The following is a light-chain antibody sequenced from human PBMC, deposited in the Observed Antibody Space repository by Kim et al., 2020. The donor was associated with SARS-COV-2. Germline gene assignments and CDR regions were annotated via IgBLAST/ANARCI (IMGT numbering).Light chain of an antibody. Sequence: QRITISCSGSSSNIGNNAVNWYQHLPGQAPKLLIYYDDLLPSGVSDRFSGSKSGTSASLAISGLQSEDEADYYCASWDDSLNAVIFGGGTQLTVL. V-gene: IGLV1-36*01. CDR1: SSNIGNNA. CDR2: YDD. J-gene: IGLJ2*01. CDR3: ASWDDSLNAVI.